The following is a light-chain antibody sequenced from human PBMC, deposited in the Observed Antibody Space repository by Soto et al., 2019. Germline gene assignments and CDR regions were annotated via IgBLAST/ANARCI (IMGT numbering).Light chain of an antibody. V-gene: IGKV3-11*01. Sequence: EIVLTQSPDTLSLSPGERATLSCRASHSVSTDSLAWCQQRPGQAPRLLIYDASNRATGIPARFSGSGSGTDFTLTISSLEPEDFAVYYCQQRSNWPITFGQGTRLEI. CDR1: HSVSTD. J-gene: IGKJ5*01. CDR3: QQRSNWPIT. CDR2: DAS.